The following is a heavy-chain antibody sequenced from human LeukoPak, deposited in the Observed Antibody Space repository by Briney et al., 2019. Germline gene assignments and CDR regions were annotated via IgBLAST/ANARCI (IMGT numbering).Heavy chain of an antibody. CDR2: ISSASGSI. CDR1: GFTFSSYS. Sequence: GGSLRLSCAASGFTFSSYSMNWVRQAPGKGLEWVSYISSASGSIYYADSVKGRFTISRDNSKNTVSLQMNSLRVEDTAVYYCTRDHITSWQIDFWGQGTMVTVSS. J-gene: IGHJ4*02. D-gene: IGHD2-2*01. CDR3: TRDHITSWQIDF. V-gene: IGHV3-48*04.